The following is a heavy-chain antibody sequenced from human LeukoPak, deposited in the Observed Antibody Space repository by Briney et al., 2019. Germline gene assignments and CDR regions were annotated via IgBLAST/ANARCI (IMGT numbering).Heavy chain of an antibody. CDR3: ASNLRGSGSQPGNDY. CDR2: IYTSGST. J-gene: IGHJ4*02. Sequence: SETLSLTCTVSGDSISNYYWSWIRQPAGKGLEWIGRIYTSGSTNYNPSLKSRVTMSVDTSKNQFSLKLSSVTAADTAVYYCASNLRGSGSQPGNDYWGQGTLATVSS. V-gene: IGHV4-4*07. CDR1: GDSISNYY. D-gene: IGHD3-10*01.